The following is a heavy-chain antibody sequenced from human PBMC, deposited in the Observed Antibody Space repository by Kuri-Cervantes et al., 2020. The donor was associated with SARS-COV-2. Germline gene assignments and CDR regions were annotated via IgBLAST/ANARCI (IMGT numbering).Heavy chain of an antibody. J-gene: IGHJ4*02. CDR2: IGPSGTTK. CDR1: GFIFSDYY. V-gene: IGHV3-11*01. D-gene: IGHD6-19*01. CDR3: AKGRGAVADPLDY. Sequence: GESLKISCTASGFIFSDYYMTWIRQAPGKGLEWVSNIGPSGTTKYYADSVKGRFTISRDNAKNSLYPQMNSLRAEDMALYYCAKGRGAVADPLDYWGQGTLVTVSS.